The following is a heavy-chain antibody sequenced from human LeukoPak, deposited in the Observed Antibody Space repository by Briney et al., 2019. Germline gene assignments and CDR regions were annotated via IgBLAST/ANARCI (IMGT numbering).Heavy chain of an antibody. CDR3: ARDRLAVAGTSDY. CDR1: GFTFSDYY. J-gene: IGHJ4*02. Sequence: GGSLRLSCAASGFTFSDYYMSWIRQAPGKGLEWVSYISSSGSTIYYADSVKGRFTISRDNAKNSLCLQMNSLRAEDTAVYYCARDRLAVAGTSDYWGQGTLVTVSS. CDR2: ISSSGSTI. D-gene: IGHD6-19*01. V-gene: IGHV3-11*01.